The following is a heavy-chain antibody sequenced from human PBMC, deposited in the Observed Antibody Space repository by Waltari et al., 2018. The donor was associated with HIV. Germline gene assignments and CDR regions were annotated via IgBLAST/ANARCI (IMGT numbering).Heavy chain of an antibody. CDR1: NFILSDYA. CDR3: TNTDGYYGGGGGPFAI. CDR2: ISWNSDSR. D-gene: IGHD3-16*01. Sequence: EVRLVQSGGGLVQPGRSLRLSCAASNFILSDYAMHWFRQTPGKGLEWVSGISWNSDSRDYADSVKDRFIISRDNARNSLYLQMNSLRAEDTAFYYCTNTDGYYGGGGGPFAIWGQGTMVTVSS. J-gene: IGHJ3*02. V-gene: IGHV3-9*01.